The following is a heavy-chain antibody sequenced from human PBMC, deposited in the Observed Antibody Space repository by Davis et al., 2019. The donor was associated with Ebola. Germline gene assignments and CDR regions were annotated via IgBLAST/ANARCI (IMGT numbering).Heavy chain of an antibody. CDR2: INHSGST. J-gene: IGHJ6*02. V-gene: IGHV4-4*02. D-gene: IGHD2-2*02. Sequence: MPGGSLRLSCGVSGDSISTTNNWWSWIRQPPGKGLEWIGEINHSGSTNYNPSLKSRVTISVDTSKNQFSLKLSSVTAADTAVYYCARVRAIWSRMDVWGQGTTVTVSS. CDR1: GDSISTTNNW. CDR3: ARVRAIWSRMDV.